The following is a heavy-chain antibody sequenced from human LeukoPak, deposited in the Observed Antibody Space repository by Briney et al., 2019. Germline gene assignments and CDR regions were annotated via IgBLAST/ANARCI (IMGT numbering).Heavy chain of an antibody. CDR2: IRYEGTNK. J-gene: IGHJ4*02. CDR1: GFTFSIYG. V-gene: IGHV3-30*02. D-gene: IGHD3-10*01. Sequence: PGGPLRLSCAASGFTFSIYGMHWVRQAPGKGLEGVAFIRYEGTNKYYADSVKGRFTISRDNSKNTLFLQMNSLRPEDTAVYYCAKRGFASGTYSLSSHVDYWGQGTLVTVSS. CDR3: AKRGFASGTYSLSSHVDY.